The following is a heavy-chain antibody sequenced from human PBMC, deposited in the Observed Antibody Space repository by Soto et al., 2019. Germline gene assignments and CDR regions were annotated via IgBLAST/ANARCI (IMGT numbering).Heavy chain of an antibody. CDR2: ISYDGSNK. J-gene: IGHJ6*02. D-gene: IGHD2-15*01. Sequence: GGSLRLSCAASGFTFSSYAMHWVRQAPGKGLEWVAVISYDGSNKYYADSVKGRFTISRDNSKNTLYLQMNSLRAEDAAVYYCARDNRGGSWYQTTHYYYYYYGMDVWGQGTTVTVSS. V-gene: IGHV3-30-3*01. CDR3: ARDNRGGSWYQTTHYYYYYYGMDV. CDR1: GFTFSSYA.